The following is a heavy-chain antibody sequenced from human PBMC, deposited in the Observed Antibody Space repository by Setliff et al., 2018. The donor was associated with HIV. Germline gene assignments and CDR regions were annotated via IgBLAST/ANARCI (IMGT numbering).Heavy chain of an antibody. CDR3: ARGTYDSDY. Sequence: ASVKVSCKASGYPFTSYYMHWVRQAPGQGLEWMGWINPNTGGTNFAQKFQGRVTMTRDTSISTAYMELSSLRSEDTAVYYCARGTYDSDYWGQGTLVTVSS. J-gene: IGHJ4*02. CDR2: INPNTGGT. CDR1: GYPFTSYY. V-gene: IGHV1-2*02. D-gene: IGHD3-22*01.